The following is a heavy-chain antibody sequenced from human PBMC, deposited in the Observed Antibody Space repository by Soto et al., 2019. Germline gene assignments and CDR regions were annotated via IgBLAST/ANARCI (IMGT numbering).Heavy chain of an antibody. Sequence: GGSLRLSCAASGFTFTNHWLHWVRQAPGKGLVWVSRINSDESSRTYADSVKGRFTISRDNAKNTLYLQMNSLRADDTAVYYCARDLGDIPFDSWGQGSLVTVSS. CDR1: GFTFTNHW. J-gene: IGHJ4*02. D-gene: IGHD3-16*01. CDR3: ARDLGDIPFDS. CDR2: INSDESSR. V-gene: IGHV3-74*01.